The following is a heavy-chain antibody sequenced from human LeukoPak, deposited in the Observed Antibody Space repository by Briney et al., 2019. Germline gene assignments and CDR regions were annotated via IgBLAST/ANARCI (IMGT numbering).Heavy chain of an antibody. D-gene: IGHD3-16*02. V-gene: IGHV3-73*01. CDR3: TTGIMIYDYVWGSYRYTEDFDY. J-gene: IGHJ4*02. CDR1: GLTFSGSA. Sequence: PGGSLRLSCAASGLTFSGSAMHWVRQASGKGLEWVGRIRSKANSYATAYAASVKGRFTISRDDSKNTAYLQMNSLKTEDTAVYYCTTGIMIYDYVWGSYRYTEDFDYWGQGTLVTVSS. CDR2: IRSKANSYAT.